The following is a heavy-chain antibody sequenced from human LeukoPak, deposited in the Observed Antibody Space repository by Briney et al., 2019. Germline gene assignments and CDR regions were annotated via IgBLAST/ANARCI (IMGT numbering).Heavy chain of an antibody. CDR3: ARDGTGLYYFDY. V-gene: IGHV3-11*01. D-gene: IGHD3/OR15-3a*01. CDR2: ISSSGSTI. CDR1: EFTFSNYY. Sequence: GGSLRLSCAASEFTFSNYYMAWIRQAPGKGLEWVSYISSSGSTIYYADSVKGRFTISRDNAKNSLYLQMNSLSAEDTAVYYCARDGTGLYYFDYWGQGTLVTVSS. J-gene: IGHJ4*02.